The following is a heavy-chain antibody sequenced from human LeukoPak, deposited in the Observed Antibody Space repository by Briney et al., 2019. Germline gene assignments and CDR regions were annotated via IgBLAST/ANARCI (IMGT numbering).Heavy chain of an antibody. CDR1: GYAISSGYY. CDR3: ARITNGDYGDY. J-gene: IGHJ4*02. V-gene: IGHV4-38-2*01. CDR2: IFHSGRT. D-gene: IGHD4-17*01. Sequence: SETLSLTCGVSGYAISSGYYWGWIRQPPGKGLEWIGSIFHSGRTYYNPSLKSRVTLSVDTSKNQLSLNLSSVIAADTAVYYCARITNGDYGDYWGQGTLLTVSS.